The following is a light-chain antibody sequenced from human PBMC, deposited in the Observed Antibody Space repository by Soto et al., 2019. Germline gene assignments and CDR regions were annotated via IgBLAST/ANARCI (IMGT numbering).Light chain of an antibody. CDR1: QSVTRR. CDR2: DGT. J-gene: IGKJ4*01. Sequence: DIQITQSPSTLAASVGDRVTITCRASQSVTRRLAWYQQRPGEAPKLLIWDGTTLHRGVSSRFSGSGSGTDFTLVISSLQPEDFATYFCQQTDRTPLTFGGGTQVDIK. CDR3: QQTDRTPLT. V-gene: IGKV1-5*01.